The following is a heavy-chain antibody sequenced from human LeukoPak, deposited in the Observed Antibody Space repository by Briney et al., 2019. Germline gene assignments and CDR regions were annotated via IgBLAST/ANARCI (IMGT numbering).Heavy chain of an antibody. CDR1: GFTFSKYA. J-gene: IGHJ4*02. CDR2: ISGSGGNT. Sequence: GGSLRLSCAASGFTFSKYAMSWVRQAPGKGLEWVSAISGSGGNTSYADSVKGRFTISRDNSKNTLYLQMNSLRAEDTAVYYCAKDMLATYFGATTVENYFDYWGQGTLVTVSS. CDR3: AKDMLATYFGATTVENYFDY. D-gene: IGHD3-3*01. V-gene: IGHV3-23*01.